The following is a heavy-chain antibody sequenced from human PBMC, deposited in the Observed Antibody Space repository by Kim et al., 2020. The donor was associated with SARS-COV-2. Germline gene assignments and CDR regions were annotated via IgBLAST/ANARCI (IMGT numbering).Heavy chain of an antibody. CDR2: IYTSGST. Sequence: SETLSLTCSVSGGSISSGSYYWSWIRQPAGKGLEWIGRIYTSGSTNYNPSLKSRVTISVDTSKNQFSLKLSSVTAADTAVYYCARDPEWLGYFDYWGQGTLVTVSS. V-gene: IGHV4-61*02. CDR1: GGSISSGSYY. J-gene: IGHJ4*02. CDR3: ARDPEWLGYFDY. D-gene: IGHD5-12*01.